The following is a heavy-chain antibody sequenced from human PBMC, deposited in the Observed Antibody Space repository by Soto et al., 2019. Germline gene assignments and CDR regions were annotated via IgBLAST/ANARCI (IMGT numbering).Heavy chain of an antibody. Sequence: ASVKVSCKASGGTFSSYAISWVRQAPGQGLEWMGGIIPIFGTANYAQKFQGRVTITADESTSTAYMELSSLRSEDTAVYFCARFGYSGYDRYYYYYGMDVWGQGTTVTSP. CDR2: IIPIFGTA. V-gene: IGHV1-69*13. D-gene: IGHD5-12*01. CDR1: GGTFSSYA. J-gene: IGHJ6*02. CDR3: ARFGYSGYDRYYYYYGMDV.